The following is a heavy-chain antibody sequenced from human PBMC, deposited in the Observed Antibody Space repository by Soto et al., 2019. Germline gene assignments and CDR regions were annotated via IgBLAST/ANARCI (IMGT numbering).Heavy chain of an antibody. CDR3: ARNDDYSSSSYYFDY. Sequence: GGSLRLSCAASGFTFSSYEMNWVRQAPGKGLEWVSYISSSGSTIYYADSVKGRFTISRDNAKNSLYLQMNSLRAEDTAVYYCARNDDYSSSSYYFDYWGQGTLVTVSS. V-gene: IGHV3-48*03. CDR1: GFTFSSYE. CDR2: ISSSGSTI. J-gene: IGHJ4*02. D-gene: IGHD6-6*01.